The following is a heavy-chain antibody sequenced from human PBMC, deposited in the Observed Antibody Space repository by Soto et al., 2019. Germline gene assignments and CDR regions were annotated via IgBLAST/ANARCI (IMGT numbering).Heavy chain of an antibody. V-gene: IGHV3-23*01. CDR2: IGGSGGAT. Sequence: GGSLRLLCVGSGFGFDGFARRWVRQGPGKGLEWVSGIGGSGGATVYADSVKGRFTISRDNSRNTLYLQINFLRGGDTAVYYCAKALGFGESSHYVDYWGQGTLVTAPQ. J-gene: IGHJ4*02. CDR3: AKALGFGESSHYVDY. D-gene: IGHD3-10*01. CDR1: GFGFDGFA.